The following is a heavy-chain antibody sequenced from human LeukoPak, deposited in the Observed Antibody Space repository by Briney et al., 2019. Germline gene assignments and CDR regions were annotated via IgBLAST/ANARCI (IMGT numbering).Heavy chain of an antibody. Sequence: KPSETLSLTCTVSGYSISSGYYWGWIRQPPGKGLEWIGSISHSGGTFYNPSLKSRVTISVDTSKNYFSLKLSSVTAADTAVYYCAREGYHYDSSGYYPGRFGYWGQGTLVTVSS. CDR3: AREGYHYDSSGYYPGRFGY. V-gene: IGHV4-38-2*02. J-gene: IGHJ4*02. CDR1: GYSISSGYY. D-gene: IGHD3-22*01. CDR2: ISHSGGT.